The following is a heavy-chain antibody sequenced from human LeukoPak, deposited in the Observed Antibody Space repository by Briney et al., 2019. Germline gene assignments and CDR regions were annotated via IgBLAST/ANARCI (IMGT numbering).Heavy chain of an antibody. Sequence: GGSLRLSCAASGFTFSSYAMHWVRQAPGKGLEWVAVISYDGSNKYYADSVKGRFTISRDNSKNTLYLQMNSLRAEDTAVYYCASTTGLGYSSGWYSPRGAFDIWGQGTMVTVSS. CDR3: ASTTGLGYSSGWYSPRGAFDI. V-gene: IGHV3-30-3*01. CDR1: GFTFSSYA. J-gene: IGHJ3*02. CDR2: ISYDGSNK. D-gene: IGHD6-19*01.